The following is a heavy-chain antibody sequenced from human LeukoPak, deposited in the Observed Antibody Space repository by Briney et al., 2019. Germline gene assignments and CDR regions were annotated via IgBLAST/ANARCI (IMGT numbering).Heavy chain of an antibody. V-gene: IGHV4-38-2*02. D-gene: IGHD2-2*01. J-gene: IGHJ4*02. Sequence: SETLSLTCTVSDYSISSGYYWGWIRQPPGKTLEWIGSIYHSGSTYSNPSLQSRVTISVDTSKNQFTLKLTSVTAADTAVYYCARVGPAADFDSWGQGTLVTVSS. CDR2: IYHSGST. CDR1: DYSISSGYY. CDR3: ARVGPAADFDS.